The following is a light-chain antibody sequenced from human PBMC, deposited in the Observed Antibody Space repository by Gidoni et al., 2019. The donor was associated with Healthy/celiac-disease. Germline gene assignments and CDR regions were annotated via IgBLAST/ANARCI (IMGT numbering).Light chain of an antibody. CDR2: GAS. Sequence: VLTQSPATLSVSLGETATLSCRASQSVSSNLAWYQQKPGQAPRLLIYGASTRATGIPARFSGSGSGTEFTLTISSLQSEDFAVYYCQQYDSWPLTFGEGTKVEIK. V-gene: IGKV3-15*01. CDR1: QSVSSN. CDR3: QQYDSWPLT. J-gene: IGKJ4*01.